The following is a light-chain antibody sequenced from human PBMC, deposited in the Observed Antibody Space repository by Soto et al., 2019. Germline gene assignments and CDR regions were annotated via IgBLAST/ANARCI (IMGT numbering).Light chain of an antibody. Sequence: SYELTQPPSVSVAQGKTARITCGGTNIGSKSVHWYQQKPGQAPMLVIYYDSDRPSGIPERFSGSNSRNTATLTISRVEAGDEADYYCQVWDSSSDHVVFGGGTKLTVL. J-gene: IGLJ2*01. CDR1: NIGSKS. CDR3: QVWDSSSDHVV. CDR2: YDS. V-gene: IGLV3-21*04.